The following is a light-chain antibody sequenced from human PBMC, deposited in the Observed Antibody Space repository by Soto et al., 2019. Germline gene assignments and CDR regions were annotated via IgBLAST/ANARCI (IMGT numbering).Light chain of an antibody. V-gene: IGKV2-28*01. CDR3: MQALQTPLT. CDR1: QSLLHSNGYNY. CDR2: LGS. Sequence: DIVMTQSPLSLPVTPGEPASISCRSSQSLLHSNGYNYLDWYLQKPGQSPQVLIYLGSNRASGVPGRFSGSGSGTDFTLKISRVEAEDVGIYYCMQALQTPLTFGGGTKVELK. J-gene: IGKJ4*01.